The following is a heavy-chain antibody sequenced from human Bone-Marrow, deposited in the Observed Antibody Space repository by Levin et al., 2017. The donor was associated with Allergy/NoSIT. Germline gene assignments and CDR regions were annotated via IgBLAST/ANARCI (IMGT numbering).Heavy chain of an antibody. V-gene: IGHV1-18*01. CDR1: GYTFSNYG. CDR2: VSTYNSDR. Sequence: GESLKISCRASGYTFSNYGISWLRQAPGQGPEWMGWVSTYNSDRKYAENFQGRVTMTTDPSTSTAYMDLRNLRSDDTAIYYCARDWGITRTTADYWGQGTLVTVSS. D-gene: IGHD1-1*01. J-gene: IGHJ4*02. CDR3: ARDWGITRTTADY.